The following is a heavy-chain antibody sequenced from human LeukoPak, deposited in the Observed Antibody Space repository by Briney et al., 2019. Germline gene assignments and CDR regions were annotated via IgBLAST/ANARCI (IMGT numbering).Heavy chain of an antibody. J-gene: IGHJ4*02. CDR2: ISWNSGSI. V-gene: IGHV3-9*01. Sequence: GGSPRLSCAASGFTFDDYAMHWVRQAPGKGLEWVSGISWNSGSIGYADSVKGRFTISRDNAKNSLYLQMNSLRAEDTALYYCAKDISAMIVTVFDYWGQGTLVTVSS. CDR1: GFTFDDYA. CDR3: AKDISAMIVTVFDY. D-gene: IGHD3-22*01.